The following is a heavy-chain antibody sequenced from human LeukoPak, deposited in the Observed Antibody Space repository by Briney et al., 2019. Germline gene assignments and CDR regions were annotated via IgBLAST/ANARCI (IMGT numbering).Heavy chain of an antibody. CDR2: IYYSGST. J-gene: IGHJ4*02. CDR1: GDSISSGGYY. D-gene: IGHD3-22*01. CDR3: ARESPSRGYYNIDY. Sequence: PSETLSLTCTVSGDSISSGGYYWTWIRQHPGKGLEWIGNIYYSGSTSYNPSLKRRVTISVDMSKNHFSLRLSSVTAADTAVYYCARESPSRGYYNIDYWGQGTLVTVSS. V-gene: IGHV4-31*03.